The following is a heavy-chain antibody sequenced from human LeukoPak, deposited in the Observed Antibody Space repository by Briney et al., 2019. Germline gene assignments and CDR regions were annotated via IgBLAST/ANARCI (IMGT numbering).Heavy chain of an antibody. CDR1: GFTFRIYG. J-gene: IGHJ4*02. V-gene: IGHV3-48*04. CDR3: ARATRNGYDY. Sequence: GGSLRLSCAASGFTFRIYGMNWVRQAPGKGPEWVSYISSGSDTIYYADSAKGRFTMPRDNAKNSLFLQMNSLRAEDTAVYYCARATRNGYDYWGQGTLVAVSS. D-gene: IGHD5-24*01. CDR2: ISSGSDTI.